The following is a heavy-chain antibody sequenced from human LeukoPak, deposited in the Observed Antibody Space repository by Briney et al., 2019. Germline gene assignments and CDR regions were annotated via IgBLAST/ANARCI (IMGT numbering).Heavy chain of an antibody. D-gene: IGHD3-10*01. CDR2: ISAYNGNT. J-gene: IGHJ4*02. CDR3: ARGDIWVRGVTYYFDY. V-gene: IGHV1-18*03. CDR1: GYTFTSYG. Sequence: ASVKVSCKASGYTFTSYGISWVRQAPGQGLEWMGWISAYNGNTNYAQKLQGRVTMTTDTSASTAYMELSSLRSEDMAVYYCARGDIWVRGVTYYFDYWGQGTLVTVSS.